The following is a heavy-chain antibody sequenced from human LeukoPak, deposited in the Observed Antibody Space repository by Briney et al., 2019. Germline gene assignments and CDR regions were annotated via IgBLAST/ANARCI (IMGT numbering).Heavy chain of an antibody. Sequence: PSETLSLTCSVSDYSISSTYYWGWIRQPPGKGLEWIGNIYHTGSTHYNPSLKSRVTISLDTSKDQFSLKLNSVTAADTAVYYCARGVTMIGRLRFDPWGQGTLVIVSS. CDR3: ARGVTMIGRLRFDP. V-gene: IGHV4-38-2*02. CDR1: DYSISSTYY. D-gene: IGHD3-22*01. CDR2: IYHTGST. J-gene: IGHJ5*02.